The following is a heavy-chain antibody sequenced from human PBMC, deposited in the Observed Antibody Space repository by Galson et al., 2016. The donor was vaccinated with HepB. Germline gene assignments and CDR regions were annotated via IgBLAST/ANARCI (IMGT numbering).Heavy chain of an antibody. Sequence: SLRLSCAASGFSFSTSGMSWVRQTPGRGLEWVSGITGSGGTTHYADSVKGRFTISRDNSNNTLYLYMNSLRAGGTAVYYCGKHGGFDYWGQGALVTVSS. CDR1: GFSFSTSG. CDR3: GKHGGFDY. D-gene: IGHD3-16*01. CDR2: ITGSGGTT. V-gene: IGHV3-23*01. J-gene: IGHJ4*02.